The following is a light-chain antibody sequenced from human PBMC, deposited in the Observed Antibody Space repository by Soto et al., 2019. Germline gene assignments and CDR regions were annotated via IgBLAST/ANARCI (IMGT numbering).Light chain of an antibody. CDR3: QQYGSSPIT. Sequence: EIVLTQSPGTLSLSPGERATLSCRASQSVSSNLAWYQQKPGQAPRLLIYAASSRATGIPDRFSGSGSGTDFSLTISRLEPEDFAVYYCQQYGSSPITFGQGTRLEIK. CDR2: AAS. J-gene: IGKJ5*01. CDR1: QSVSSN. V-gene: IGKV3-20*01.